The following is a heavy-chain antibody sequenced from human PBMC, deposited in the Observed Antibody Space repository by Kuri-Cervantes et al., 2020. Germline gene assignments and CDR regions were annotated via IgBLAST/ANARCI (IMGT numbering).Heavy chain of an antibody. Sequence: SETLSLTCAVYGGSFSGYYWSWIRQPPGKGLEWIGEINHSGSTYYNPSLKSRVTISLDTSKNQFSLKLSSVTAADTAVYYCARIYRLSSGWNLNRFDPWGEGTLVTVSS. CDR1: GGSFSGYY. CDR2: INHSGST. CDR3: ARIYRLSSGWNLNRFDP. D-gene: IGHD6-19*01. V-gene: IGHV4-34*01. J-gene: IGHJ5*02.